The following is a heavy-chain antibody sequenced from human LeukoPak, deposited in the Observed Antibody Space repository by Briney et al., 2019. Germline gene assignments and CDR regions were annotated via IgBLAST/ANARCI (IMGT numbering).Heavy chain of an antibody. CDR2: ISHSSSTI. CDR3: AKDRGYSSSWYVSY. Sequence: GGSLRLSCAASEFTFSSYSMNWVRQAPGKGLEWVSYISHSSSTIYYADSVKGRFTISRDNSKNTLYLQMNSLRAEDTAVYYCAKDRGYSSSWYVSYWGQGTLVTVSS. CDR1: EFTFSSYS. J-gene: IGHJ4*02. D-gene: IGHD6-13*01. V-gene: IGHV3-48*01.